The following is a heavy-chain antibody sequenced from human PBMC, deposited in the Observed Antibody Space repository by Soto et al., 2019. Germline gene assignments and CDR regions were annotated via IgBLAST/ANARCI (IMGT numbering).Heavy chain of an antibody. J-gene: IGHJ6*02. V-gene: IGHV5-51*01. CDR1: GYDFTHYW. CDR2: IYPGDAET. D-gene: IGHD5-18*01. Sequence: GESLKISCQGSGYDFTHYWVAWVRQTPGKGLEWMGVIYPGDAETRYSPSFQGQVTISVDKSISTAYLQWNSLKASDTAVYYCARRGYSYGLDVWGQGTKVTVSS. CDR3: ARRGYSYGLDV.